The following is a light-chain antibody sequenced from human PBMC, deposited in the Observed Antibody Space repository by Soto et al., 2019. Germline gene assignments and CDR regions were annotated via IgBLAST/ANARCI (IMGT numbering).Light chain of an antibody. CDR2: GAS. CDR1: QSVSSSY. CDR3: QQYGSSPRLT. J-gene: IGKJ4*01. V-gene: IGKV3-20*01. Sequence: EIVLTQSPGTPSLSTGERATLSCRASQSVSSSYLAWYQQKPGQAPRLLIYGASSRATGIPDRFSGSGSGTDFTLTISSLEPEDFAVYYCQQYGSSPRLTFGGGTKVEIK.